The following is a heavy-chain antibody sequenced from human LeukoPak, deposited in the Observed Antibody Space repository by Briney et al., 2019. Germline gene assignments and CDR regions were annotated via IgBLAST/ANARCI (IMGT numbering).Heavy chain of an antibody. V-gene: IGHV4-39*01. CDR2: LYRTGDT. D-gene: IGHD3-10*01. CDR3: ARLGSGSPSF. J-gene: IGHJ1*01. Sequence: SEILSLTCTVSGDSLSSSNYYWGWIRQPPGKGLEWIGSLYRTGDTYYNPSLKSRVTISGDTPKNQFSLKLSSVTAADTAVYYCARLGSGSPSFWGQGTLVTVSS. CDR1: GDSLSSSNYY.